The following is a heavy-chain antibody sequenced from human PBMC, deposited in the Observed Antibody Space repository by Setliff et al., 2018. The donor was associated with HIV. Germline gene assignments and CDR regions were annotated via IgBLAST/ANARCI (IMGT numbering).Heavy chain of an antibody. CDR1: GGSFSGFY. V-gene: IGHV4-34*01. Sequence: SETLSLTCAVYGGSFSGFYWTFIRQSPGKGLEWIGEVTHSGTTTYDPSLKSRITISVDTSKNQFSLKLTSVTAADMGVYYCARGRKKTLAVSGNRYFDFWGQGTLVTVSS. CDR3: ARGRKKTLAVSGNRYFDF. CDR2: VTHSGTT. J-gene: IGHJ4*02. D-gene: IGHD6-19*01.